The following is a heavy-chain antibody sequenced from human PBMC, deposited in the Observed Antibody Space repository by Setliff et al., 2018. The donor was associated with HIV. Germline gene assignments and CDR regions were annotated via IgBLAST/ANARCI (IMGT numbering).Heavy chain of an antibody. J-gene: IGHJ4*02. Sequence: ETLSLTCAVYGGSFSGYYWSWIRQPPGKGLEWIGEINHSGSTNYNPSLKSRVTISVDTSKNQFSLKLSSVTAADTAVYYCARDGYSSSWYVISGSFDYWGQGILVTVS. CDR3: ARDGYSSSWYVISGSFDY. CDR1: GGSFSGYY. D-gene: IGHD6-13*01. CDR2: INHSGST. V-gene: IGHV4-34*01.